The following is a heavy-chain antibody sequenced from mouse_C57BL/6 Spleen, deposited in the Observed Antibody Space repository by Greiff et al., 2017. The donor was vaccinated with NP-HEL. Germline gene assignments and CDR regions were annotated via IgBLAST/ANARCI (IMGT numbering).Heavy chain of an antibody. CDR2: INSNGGST. CDR3: ARMARTIN. CDR1: GFTFSSYG. V-gene: IGHV5-6-3*01. J-gene: IGHJ2*01. Sequence: DVHLVESGGGLVQPGGSLKLSCAASGFTFSSYGMSWVRQTPDKRLELVATINSNGGSTYYPDSVKGRFTISRDNAKNTLYLQMSSLKSEDTAMYYCARMARTINGGQGTTLTVSS.